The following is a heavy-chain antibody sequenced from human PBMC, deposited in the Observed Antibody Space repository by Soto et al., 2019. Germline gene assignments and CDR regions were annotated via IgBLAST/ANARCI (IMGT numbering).Heavy chain of an antibody. CDR2: IYYSGST. Sequence: SSETLSLTCTVSGGSISSGDYYWSWIRQPPGKGLEWIGYIYYSGSTYYNPSLKSRVTISVDTSKNQFSLKLSSVTAADTAVYYCARAYYDSSGYHWFDPWGQGTLVTVSS. J-gene: IGHJ5*02. D-gene: IGHD3-22*01. V-gene: IGHV4-30-4*01. CDR3: ARAYYDSSGYHWFDP. CDR1: GGSISSGDYY.